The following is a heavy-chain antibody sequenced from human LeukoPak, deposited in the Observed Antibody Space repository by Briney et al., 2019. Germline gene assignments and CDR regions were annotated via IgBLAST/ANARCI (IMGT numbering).Heavy chain of an antibody. D-gene: IGHD3-22*01. J-gene: IGHJ6*03. CDR1: GGSFTAFY. CDR2: VNHSGTT. CDR3: ARLRRYYDSSGYYYSDYYYYMDV. Sequence: SETLSLTCTVYGGSFTAFYWSWIRQPPGKGLEWIGEVNHSGTTNYNPSLKSRVTLSVDTSKNQFSLRLTSVTAADTAVYYCARLRRYYDSSGYYYSDYYYYMDVWGKGTTVTISS. V-gene: IGHV4-34*01.